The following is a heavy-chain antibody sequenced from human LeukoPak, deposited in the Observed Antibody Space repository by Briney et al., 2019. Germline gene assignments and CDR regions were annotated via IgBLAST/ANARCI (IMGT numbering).Heavy chain of an antibody. V-gene: IGHV3-74*01. Sequence: PGGSLRPSCAASGFTFSSYWMHWVRQAPGKGLVWVSRINSDGSSTSYADSVKGRFTISRDNAKNTLYLQMNSLRTEDTAVYYCARTPYDILTGTRGGFDYWGQGTLVTVSS. CDR1: GFTFSSYW. CDR3: ARTPYDILTGTRGGFDY. D-gene: IGHD3-9*01. CDR2: INSDGSST. J-gene: IGHJ4*02.